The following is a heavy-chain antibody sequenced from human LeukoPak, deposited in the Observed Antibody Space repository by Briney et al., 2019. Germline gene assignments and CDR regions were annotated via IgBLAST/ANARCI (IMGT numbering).Heavy chain of an antibody. V-gene: IGHV4-39*01. CDR2: IYYSGST. CDR1: GGSISSSSYY. Sequence: SETLSLTCTVSGGSISSSSYYWGWIRQPPGKGLEWIGSIYYSGSTYYNPSLKSRVTISVDTSKNQFSLKLSSVTAADTAVYYCARLKQLDYYDSSGHGFDYWGQGTLVTVSS. CDR3: ARLKQLDYYDSSGHGFDY. D-gene: IGHD3-22*01. J-gene: IGHJ4*02.